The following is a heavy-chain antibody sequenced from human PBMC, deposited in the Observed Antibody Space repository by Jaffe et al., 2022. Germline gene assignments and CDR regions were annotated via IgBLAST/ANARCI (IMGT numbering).Heavy chain of an antibody. CDR2: IYYSGST. D-gene: IGHD5-12*01. CDR3: ARGGDEVATINDY. V-gene: IGHV4-59*01. Sequence: QVQLQESGPGLVKPSETLSLTCTVSGGSISSYYWSWIRQPPGKGLEWIGYIYYSGSTNYNPSLKSRVTISVDTSKNQFSLKLSSVTAADTAVYYCARGGDEVATINDYWGQGTLVTVSS. CDR1: GGSISSYY. J-gene: IGHJ4*02.